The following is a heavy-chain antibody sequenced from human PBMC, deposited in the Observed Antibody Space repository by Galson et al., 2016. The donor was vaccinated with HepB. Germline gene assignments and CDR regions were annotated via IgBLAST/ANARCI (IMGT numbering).Heavy chain of an antibody. CDR3: ARVRRIGTTAFTRAEYFQH. V-gene: IGHV4-34*01. Sequence: SETLSLTCGLYNGFFSGYYWTWIRQTPGKGLEWIGEITHSGSTKYNPSLTGRVTISLDTSKNQFSLNMTSMTAADTAVYYCARVRRIGTTAFTRAEYFQHWGQGTPVAVSS. CDR1: NGFFSGYY. CDR2: ITHSGST. D-gene: IGHD4-17*01. J-gene: IGHJ1*01.